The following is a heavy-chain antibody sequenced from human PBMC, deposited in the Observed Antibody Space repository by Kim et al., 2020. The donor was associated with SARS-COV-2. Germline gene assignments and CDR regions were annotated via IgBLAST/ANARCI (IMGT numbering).Heavy chain of an antibody. J-gene: IGHJ3*02. Sequence: GGSLRLSCAASGFTFSSYAMHWVRQAPGKGLEWVAVISYDGSNKYYADSVKGRFTISGDNSKNTLYLQMNSLRAEDTAVYYCARGTPRTNYDILTGLWSSAFDIWGQGTMVTVSP. CDR2: ISYDGSNK. CDR3: ARGTPRTNYDILTGLWSSAFDI. CDR1: GFTFSSYA. V-gene: IGHV3-30*04. D-gene: IGHD3-9*01.